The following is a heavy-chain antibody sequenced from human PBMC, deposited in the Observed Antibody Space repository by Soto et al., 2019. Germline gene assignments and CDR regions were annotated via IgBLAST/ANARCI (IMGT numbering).Heavy chain of an antibody. CDR2: IIPISDTT. CDR1: GGTFSSYA. D-gene: IGHD2-2*01. Sequence: QVQLVQSGAEVKKPGSSVKFSCKASGGTFSSYAISWVRQAPGQGLGWMGGIIPISDTTNYAQKFQGRVTITADEPTSTAYMELSSLRSEDTAVYYCARSQGSSTSLEIYYYYYYGMDVWGQGTTVTVSS. CDR3: ARSQGSSTSLEIYYYYYYGMDV. V-gene: IGHV1-69*01. J-gene: IGHJ6*02.